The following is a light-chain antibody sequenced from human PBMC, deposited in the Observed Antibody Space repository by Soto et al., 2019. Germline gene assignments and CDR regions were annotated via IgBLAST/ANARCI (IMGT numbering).Light chain of an antibody. Sequence: QSALTQPASVSGSPGQSITISCTGTSSDVGGYNYVSWYQQHPGKAPRLMIYDISNRPSVVSTRFSGSKSGNTASLTISGLQAEDEADYYCSSYTSSSTLVFGVGTKLTVL. J-gene: IGLJ2*01. CDR1: SSDVGGYNY. CDR2: DIS. V-gene: IGLV2-14*01. CDR3: SSYTSSSTLV.